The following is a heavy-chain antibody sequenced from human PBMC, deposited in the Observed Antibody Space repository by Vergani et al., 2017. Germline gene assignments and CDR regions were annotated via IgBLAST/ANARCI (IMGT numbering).Heavy chain of an antibody. V-gene: IGHV3-23*01. J-gene: IGHJ6*02. D-gene: IGHD2-21*01. CDR2: ISGSGGNT. Sequence: EVQLLESGGGLVQPGGSLRLSCGASGFTFSSYAMTWVRLAPGKGLQLVSAISGSGGNTFYTDSVKGRFTISRDNSKDTLYLQMNSLRVEDTAIYYCAKARDPNCKGGNCYSYYYGLDLWGQGTTVTVSS. CDR3: AKARDPNCKGGNCYSYYYGLDL. CDR1: GFTFSSYA.